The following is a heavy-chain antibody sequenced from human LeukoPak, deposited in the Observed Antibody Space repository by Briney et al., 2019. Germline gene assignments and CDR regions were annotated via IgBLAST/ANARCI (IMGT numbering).Heavy chain of an antibody. CDR2: FDPEDGET. D-gene: IGHD3/OR15-3a*01. V-gene: IGHV1-24*01. CDR1: GYTLTELS. J-gene: IGHJ3*02. Sequence: ASVKVSCKVSGYTLTELSMHWVRQAPGKGLEWMGGFDPEDGETIYAQKFQGRVTMTEDTSTDTAYMELSSLRSEDTAMYYCATLDPPAGAFDIWGQGTMVPVSS. CDR3: ATLDPPAGAFDI.